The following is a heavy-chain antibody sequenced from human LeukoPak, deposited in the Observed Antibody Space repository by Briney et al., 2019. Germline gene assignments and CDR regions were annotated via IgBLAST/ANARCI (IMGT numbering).Heavy chain of an antibody. D-gene: IGHD6-13*01. Sequence: GGSLRLSCAASGFTFSSYAMSWVRQAPGKGLEWVSAISGSGGSPYYADSVKVRFTISRDNSKNTLYLQMNSLRAEDTAVYYCAKDQGAAGFWTPFDYWGQGTLVTVSS. V-gene: IGHV3-23*01. CDR3: AKDQGAAGFWTPFDY. J-gene: IGHJ4*02. CDR2: ISGSGGSP. CDR1: GFTFSSYA.